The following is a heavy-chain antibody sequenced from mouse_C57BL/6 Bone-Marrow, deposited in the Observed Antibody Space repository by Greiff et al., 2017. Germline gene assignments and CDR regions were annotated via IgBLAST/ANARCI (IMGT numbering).Heavy chain of an antibody. Sequence: EVKVEESGGGLVQPGGSMKLSCVASGFTFSNYWMNWVRQSPEKGLEWVAQIRLKSDNYATHYAESVKGRFTISRDDSKSSVYLQMNNLRAEDTGIYYCTGLLRSAWFAYWGQGTLVTVSA. CDR2: IRLKSDNYAT. D-gene: IGHD1-1*01. V-gene: IGHV6-3*01. J-gene: IGHJ3*01. CDR3: TGLLRSAWFAY. CDR1: GFTFSNYW.